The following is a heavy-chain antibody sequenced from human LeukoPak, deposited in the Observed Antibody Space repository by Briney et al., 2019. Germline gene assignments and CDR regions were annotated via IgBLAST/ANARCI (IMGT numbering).Heavy chain of an antibody. CDR1: GFTFSSYA. Sequence: RSGGSLRLSCAASGFTFSSYAMSWVRQAPGKGLEWVSAISGSGGSTYYADSVKGRFTISRDNSKNTLYLQMNSLRAEDTAVYYCAKGGGSGSYSAFDIWGQGTMVTVSS. J-gene: IGHJ3*02. CDR3: AKGGGSGSYSAFDI. CDR2: ISGSGGST. D-gene: IGHD3-10*01. V-gene: IGHV3-23*01.